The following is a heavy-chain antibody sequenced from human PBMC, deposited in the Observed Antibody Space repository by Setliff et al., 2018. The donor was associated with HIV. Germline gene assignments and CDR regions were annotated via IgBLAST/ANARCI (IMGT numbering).Heavy chain of an antibody. Sequence: PGESLKISCAASGFTFSDYYMSWIRQAPGKGLEWVSYISSSGSTIYYADSVKGRFTISRDNAKNSLYLQMNSLRAEDTAVYYCARDLYTASIAARHCPGVNWGQGTLVTVSS. CDR1: GFTFSDYY. CDR3: ARDLYTASIAARHCPGVN. V-gene: IGHV3-11*04. CDR2: ISSSGSTI. D-gene: IGHD6-6*01. J-gene: IGHJ4*02.